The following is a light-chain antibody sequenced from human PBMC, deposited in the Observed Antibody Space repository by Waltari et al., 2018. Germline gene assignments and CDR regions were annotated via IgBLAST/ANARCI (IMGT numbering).Light chain of an antibody. V-gene: IGLV3-1*01. CDR1: KLGDKY. J-gene: IGLJ2*01. CDR3: QAWDSSTVI. CDR2: ANS. Sequence: SYEVTQPPSVSVPPGQTATIPCSGDKLGDKYAYWYQQKPGQPPLLVIYANSKRPAGIPERFSGSNSGNTATLTIGGAQAAYEAYFYCQAWDSSTVIVGGGSKLTVL.